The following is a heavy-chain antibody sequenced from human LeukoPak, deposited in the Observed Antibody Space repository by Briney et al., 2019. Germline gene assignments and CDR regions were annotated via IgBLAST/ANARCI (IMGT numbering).Heavy chain of an antibody. CDR3: ARDLGSPSPWYYYGMDV. D-gene: IGHD3-10*01. J-gene: IGHJ6*02. CDR2: IYSGGST. CDR1: GFTVSSNY. V-gene: IGHV3-66*01. Sequence: GGSLRLSCAASGFTVSSNYMSWVCQAPGKGLEWVSVIYSGGSTYYADSVKGRFTTSRDNSKNTLYLQMNSLRAEDTAVYYCARDLGSPSPWYYYGMDVWGQGTTVTVSS.